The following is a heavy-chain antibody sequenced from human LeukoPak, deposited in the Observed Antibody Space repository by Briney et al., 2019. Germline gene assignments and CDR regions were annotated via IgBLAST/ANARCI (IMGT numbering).Heavy chain of an antibody. CDR2: IIPIFGTT. CDR1: GGTFSSHA. J-gene: IGHJ4*02. V-gene: IGHV1-69*05. CDR3: ARGDSGYDYGFDN. Sequence: SVKVSCKASGGTFSSHAISWVRQAPGQGLEWVGGIIPIFGTTNYAQKFQGRVTITTDESTSTGYMELRSLRSDDTTVYYCARGDSGYDYGFDNWGQGTLVTVSS. D-gene: IGHD5-12*01.